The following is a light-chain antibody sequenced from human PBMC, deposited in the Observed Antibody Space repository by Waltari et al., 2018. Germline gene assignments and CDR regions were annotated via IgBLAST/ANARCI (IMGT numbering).Light chain of an antibody. J-gene: IGKJ1*01. Sequence: EIHMTQSPSSVSASVGDRVSMSCRASQDMSTSLACYQQKSGKAPSLLIYHSSTLQRGVPSRFSGAGPGPDFTLTINNLHPEDFATYFCQQGDPSPPTFGPGTKVGLK. CDR3: QQGDPSPPT. CDR2: HSS. V-gene: IGKV1-12*01. CDR1: QDMSTS.